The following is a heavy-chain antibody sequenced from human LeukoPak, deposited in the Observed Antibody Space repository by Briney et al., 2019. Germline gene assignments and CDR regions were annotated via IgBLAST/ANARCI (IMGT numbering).Heavy chain of an antibody. Sequence: QPGGSLRLSCAASGFTFSTHWMHWVRQAPGKGLVWVSRINGDGSATNYADSVKGRFTISRNNANYTLYLQMDSLRAEDTAVYYCARGWDGGGDWGQGTLVTVSS. J-gene: IGHJ4*02. CDR1: GFTFSTHW. V-gene: IGHV3-74*01. CDR3: ARGWDGGGD. D-gene: IGHD6-19*01. CDR2: INGDGSAT.